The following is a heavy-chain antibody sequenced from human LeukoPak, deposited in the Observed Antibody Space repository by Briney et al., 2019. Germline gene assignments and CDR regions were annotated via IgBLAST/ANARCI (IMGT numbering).Heavy chain of an antibody. CDR1: GYSFTTYW. CDR2: IYPGDSDT. V-gene: IGHV5-51*01. J-gene: IGHJ4*02. D-gene: IGHD1-14*01. Sequence: GESLKISCKGSGYSFTTYWIGWVRQMPGKGLEWMGIIYPGDSDTRYSPSFQGQATISADKSISTAYLQWSSLKASDTAMYYCARQPENHFKDYWGQGTLVTVSS. CDR3: ARQPENHFKDY.